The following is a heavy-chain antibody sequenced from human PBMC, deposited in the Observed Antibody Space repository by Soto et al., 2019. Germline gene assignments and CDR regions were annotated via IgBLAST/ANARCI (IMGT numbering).Heavy chain of an antibody. J-gene: IGHJ5*02. CDR3: AKTDYGVRYNWFDP. V-gene: IGHV3-23*01. D-gene: IGHD4-17*01. CDR2: ISGSGGST. Sequence: EVQLLESGGGLVQPGGSLRLSCAASGFTFSSYAMSWVRQAPGKGLEWVSAISGSGGSTYYADSVKGRFTISRDNSKNTLYLQMHSLRAEDPAVYYCAKTDYGVRYNWFDPWGQGTLVTVS. CDR1: GFTFSSYA.